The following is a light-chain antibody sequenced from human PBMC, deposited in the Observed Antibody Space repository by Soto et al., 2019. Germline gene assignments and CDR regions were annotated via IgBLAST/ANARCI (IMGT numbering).Light chain of an antibody. J-gene: IGKJ1*01. CDR1: QSVSSSY. V-gene: IGKV3-20*01. CDR3: QQCGSSPS. Sequence: EIVLTQSPGTLSLSPGERATLSCRASQSVSSSYLAWYQQKPGQAPRLLIYDTSSRATGIPDRFSGSGSGTDFTVAISILETEDFAVYYCQQCGSSPSFGQGTKVELK. CDR2: DTS.